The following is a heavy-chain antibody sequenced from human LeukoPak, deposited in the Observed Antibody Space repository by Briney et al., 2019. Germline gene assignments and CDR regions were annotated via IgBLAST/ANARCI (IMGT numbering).Heavy chain of an antibody. CDR1: GYTFTGYY. D-gene: IGHD2-2*01. CDR3: ARNPPQYCSSTSCYSKTFDY. V-gene: IGHV1-2*02. J-gene: IGHJ4*02. CDR2: ISPNSGGT. Sequence: GASVKVSCKASGYTFTGYYMHWVRQAPGQGLEWMGWISPNSGGTNYAQKFQGRVTMTRDTSISTAYMELSRLRSDDTAVYYCARNPPQYCSSTSCYSKTFDYWGQGTLVTVSS.